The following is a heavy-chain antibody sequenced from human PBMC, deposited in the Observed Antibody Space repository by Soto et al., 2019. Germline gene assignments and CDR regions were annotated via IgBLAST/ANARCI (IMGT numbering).Heavy chain of an antibody. D-gene: IGHD5-12*01. V-gene: IGHV3-21*01. Sequence: EVQLVESGGSLVKPGGSLRLSCAASGFTFNSDSMNWVRQAPGKGLEWFSSICSSSSYIYYSYSVKGRSTISRDNAKNSLYLQMNSLRAEDTAVYYCAREVYSNSGYDVEYWGQGALVTVTS. CDR3: AREVYSNSGYDVEY. J-gene: IGHJ4*02. CDR2: ICSSSSYI. CDR1: GFTFNSDS.